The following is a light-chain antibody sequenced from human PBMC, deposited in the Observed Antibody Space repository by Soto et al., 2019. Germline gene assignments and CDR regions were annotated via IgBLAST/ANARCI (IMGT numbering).Light chain of an antibody. Sequence: QSVLTQPPSVSEAPRQRVTISCSGSSSNIGNNAVNWYQQLPGKAPKLLIYYDDLLPSGVSDRFSGSKSGTSASLAISGLQSEDEADYYCSSYAGSDLYVFGSGTKVTVL. CDR3: SSYAGSDLYV. V-gene: IGLV1-36*01. J-gene: IGLJ1*01. CDR1: SSNIGNNA. CDR2: YDD.